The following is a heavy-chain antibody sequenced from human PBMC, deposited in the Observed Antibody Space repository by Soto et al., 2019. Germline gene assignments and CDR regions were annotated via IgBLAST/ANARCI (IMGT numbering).Heavy chain of an antibody. J-gene: IGHJ5*02. CDR3: ARTRIVVVAATRNWFDP. Sequence: ASGKGSCKASGYTFTGYYMHWVRQAPGQGLEWMGWINPNSGGTNYAQKFQGRVTMTRDTSISTAYMELSRLRSDDTAVYYCARTRIVVVAATRNWFDPWGQGTLVTVSS. V-gene: IGHV1-2*02. CDR1: GYTFTGYY. CDR2: INPNSGGT. D-gene: IGHD2-15*01.